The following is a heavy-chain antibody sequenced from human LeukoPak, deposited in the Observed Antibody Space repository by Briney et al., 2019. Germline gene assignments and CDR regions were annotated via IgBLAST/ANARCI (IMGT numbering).Heavy chain of an antibody. CDR2: INPSGGST. V-gene: IGHV1-46*01. D-gene: IGHD3-22*01. J-gene: IGHJ4*02. CDR1: GYTFTGYY. CDR3: ARELYPYDSSGYYSGADY. Sequence: ASVKVSCKASGYTFTGYYMHWVRQAPGQGLEWMGWINPSGGSTSYAQKFQGRVTMTRDMSTSTVYMELSSLRSEDTAVYYCARELYPYDSSGYYSGADYWGQGTLVTVSS.